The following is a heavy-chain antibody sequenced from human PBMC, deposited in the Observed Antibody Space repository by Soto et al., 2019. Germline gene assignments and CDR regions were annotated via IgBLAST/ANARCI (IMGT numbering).Heavy chain of an antibody. CDR2: IIPIFGTA. CDR3: ARDSTGDSGYDYAFDI. V-gene: IGHV1-69*13. CDR1: GGTFSSYA. Sequence: ASVKVSCKASGGTFSSYAISWVRQAPGQGLEWMGGIIPIFGTANYAQKFQGRVTITADESTSTAYMELSSLRSEDTAVYYCARDSTGDSGYDYAFDIWGQGTMVTVSS. D-gene: IGHD5-12*01. J-gene: IGHJ3*02.